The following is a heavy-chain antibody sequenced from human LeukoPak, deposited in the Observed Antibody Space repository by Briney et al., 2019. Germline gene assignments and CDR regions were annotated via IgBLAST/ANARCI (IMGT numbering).Heavy chain of an antibody. CDR2: ISYDGSNK. V-gene: IGHV3-30-3*01. CDR1: GFTFSSYA. D-gene: IGHD4-23*01. Sequence: GGSLRLSCAASGFTFSSYAMHWVRQAPGKGLEWVAVISYDGSNKYYADSVKGRFTISRDNSKNTLYLQMNSLRAEDTAVYYCARAGTTVANLDYWGQGTLVTVSS. CDR3: ARAGTTVANLDY. J-gene: IGHJ4*02.